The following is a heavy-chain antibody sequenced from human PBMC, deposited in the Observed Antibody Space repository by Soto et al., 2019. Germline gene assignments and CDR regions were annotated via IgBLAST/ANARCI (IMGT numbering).Heavy chain of an antibody. V-gene: IGHV1-2*02. CDR3: ARDARGTRGFDEMDI. CDR2: INPNSGDT. CDR1: GYIFTGYH. J-gene: IGHJ6*02. Sequence: ASVKVSCKASGYIFTGYHIHWVRQAPGRGLEWMGWINPNSGDTEYAQNFQGRVTMTRDTSFSLVYMEMSGLMSDDTAVYYCARDARGTRGFDEMDIWGQGTTVTVSS. D-gene: IGHD3-9*01.